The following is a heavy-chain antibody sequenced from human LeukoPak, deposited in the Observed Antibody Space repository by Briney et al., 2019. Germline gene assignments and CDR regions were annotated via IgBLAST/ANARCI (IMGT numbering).Heavy chain of an antibody. Sequence: GGSLRLFCAASGFTFSSYAMRWVRQAPGKGLEWVSAISGSGGSTYYADSVKGRFTISRDNSKNTLYLQMNSLRAEDTAVYYCAKGYCSSTSCYPDYWGQGTLVTVSS. CDR1: GFTFSSYA. V-gene: IGHV3-23*01. CDR2: ISGSGGST. CDR3: AKGYCSSTSCYPDY. D-gene: IGHD2-2*01. J-gene: IGHJ4*02.